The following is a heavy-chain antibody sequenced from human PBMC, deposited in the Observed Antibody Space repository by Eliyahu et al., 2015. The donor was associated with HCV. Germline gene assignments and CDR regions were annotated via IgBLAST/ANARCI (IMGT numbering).Heavy chain of an antibody. V-gene: IGHV1-69*01. J-gene: IGHJ6*02. CDR1: GGXFSSYA. CDR3: ARVPIAAAGGYYYYYGMDV. Sequence: QVQLVQSGAEVKKPGSSVKVSCKASGGXFSSYAISWVRQAPGQGPXGMGGIIPIFGTANYAQKFQGRVTITADESTSTAYMELSSLRSEDTAVYYCARVPIAAAGGYYYYYGMDVWGQGTTVTVSS. CDR2: IIPIFGTA. D-gene: IGHD6-13*01.